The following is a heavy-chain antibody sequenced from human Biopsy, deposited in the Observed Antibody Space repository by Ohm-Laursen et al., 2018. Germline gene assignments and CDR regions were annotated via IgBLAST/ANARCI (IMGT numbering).Heavy chain of an antibody. CDR2: IYDRGSTA. CDR1: GDSVSSGSFY. V-gene: IGHV4-61*01. Sequence: PGTLSLTCTVSGDSVSSGSFYWTWIRQPPGQGLEYIGYIYDRGSTANYNPSLESRVTMSVDTSKNQFSLNLNSVTAADTAVYYCARHPTGFWFDPWGQGTLVIVSS. J-gene: IGHJ5*02. CDR3: ARHPTGFWFDP.